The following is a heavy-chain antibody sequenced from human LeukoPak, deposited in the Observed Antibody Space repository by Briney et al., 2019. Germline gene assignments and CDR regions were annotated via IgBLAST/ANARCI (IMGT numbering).Heavy chain of an antibody. J-gene: IGHJ4*02. CDR1: GFPFSSYA. CDR2: ISYDGNNK. CDR3: ARGYYYGSGSFDY. V-gene: IGHV3-30*04. D-gene: IGHD3-10*01. Sequence: GGSLRLSCAASGFPFSSYAMHWVRQAPGKGLEWVAVISYDGNNKYYADSVKGRFTISRDNSKNTLFLQMNSLRAEDTAVYYCARGYYYGSGSFDYWGQGTLVTVSS.